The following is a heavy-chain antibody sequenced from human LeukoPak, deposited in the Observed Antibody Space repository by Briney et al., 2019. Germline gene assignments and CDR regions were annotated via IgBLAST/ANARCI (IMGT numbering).Heavy chain of an antibody. J-gene: IGHJ4*02. D-gene: IGHD4-17*01. Sequence: SETLSLTCAVSGGSISRGGYSWSWIRQPPGKGLEWIGYIYHSGSTYYNPSLKSRVTISVARSKNQFSLKLSSVTAADTAVYYCARGGLDYGDYVLYFDYWGQGTLVTVSS. V-gene: IGHV4-30-2*01. CDR3: ARGGLDYGDYVLYFDY. CDR1: GGSISRGGYS. CDR2: IYHSGST.